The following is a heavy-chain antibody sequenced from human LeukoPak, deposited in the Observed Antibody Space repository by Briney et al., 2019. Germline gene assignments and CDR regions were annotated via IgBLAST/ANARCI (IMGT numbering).Heavy chain of an antibody. V-gene: IGHV3-23*01. CDR3: AKGLHGGVGYGVDV. CDR2: ISGTGGRT. CDR1: GFTFSTYS. J-gene: IGHJ6*02. Sequence: GGSLRLSCAASGFTFSTYSMNWVRQAPGKGLEWVSSISGTGGRTYSADSVQGRFTISRDNSKNTLYLQMKNLRVEHTAVYYCAKGLHGGVGYGVDVWGQGTTVSVSS. D-gene: IGHD3-16*01.